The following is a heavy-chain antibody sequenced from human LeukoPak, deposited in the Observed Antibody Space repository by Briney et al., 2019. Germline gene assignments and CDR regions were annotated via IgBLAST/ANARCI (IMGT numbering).Heavy chain of an antibody. CDR1: GGSFSGYY. CDR3: ARGRYCSGGSCYVDY. D-gene: IGHD2-15*01. V-gene: IGHV4-34*01. CDR2: INHSGST. J-gene: IGHJ4*02. Sequence: SETLSLTCAVYGGSFSGYYWSWIRQPPGKGLEWIGEINHSGSTNYNPSLKSRVAISVDTSKNQFSLKLSSVTAADTAVYYCARGRYCSGGSCYVDYWGQGTLVTVSS.